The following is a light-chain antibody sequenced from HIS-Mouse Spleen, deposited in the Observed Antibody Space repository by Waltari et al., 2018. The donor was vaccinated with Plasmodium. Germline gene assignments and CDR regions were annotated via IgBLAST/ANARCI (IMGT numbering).Light chain of an antibody. CDR3: QQYNSYSWT. V-gene: IGKV1-5*03. CDR1: QSISSR. CDR2: KAS. Sequence: DIQMTQSPSTLSASVGDRVTIPCRASQSISSRLDWYQQKPGKAPKLLIYKASSLESGVPSRLSGSGSGTEFTLTISSLQPDDFATYYCQQYNSYSWTFGQGTKVEIK. J-gene: IGKJ1*01.